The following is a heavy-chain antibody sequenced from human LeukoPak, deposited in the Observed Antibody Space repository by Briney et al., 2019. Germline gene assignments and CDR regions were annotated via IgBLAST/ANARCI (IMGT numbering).Heavy chain of an antibody. D-gene: IGHD2-15*01. J-gene: IGHJ3*02. CDR2: NIPILGIA. V-gene: IGHV1-69*04. CDR3: ASLGYCSGGSCQDAFDI. Sequence: ASVKVSCKASGGTFSSYAISWVRQAPGQGLEWMGRNIPILGIANYAQKFQGRVTITADTSTSTAYMELSSLRSEDTAVYYCASLGYCSGGSCQDAFDIWGQGTMVTVSS. CDR1: GGTFSSYA.